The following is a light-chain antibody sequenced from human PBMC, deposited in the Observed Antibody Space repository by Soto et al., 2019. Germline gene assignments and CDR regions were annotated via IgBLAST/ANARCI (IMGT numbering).Light chain of an antibody. J-gene: IGLJ3*02. CDR3: CSYAGSSTWV. CDR1: SSDVGSYNL. CDR2: EGS. Sequence: QSVLTQPASVSGSPGQSITISCTGTSSDVGSYNLVSWYQQHPGKAPKLMIYEGSERPSGVSNRFSGSKSGNTASLTISGLQAEDEADYYCCSYAGSSTWVFGGGTQLTVL. V-gene: IGLV2-23*01.